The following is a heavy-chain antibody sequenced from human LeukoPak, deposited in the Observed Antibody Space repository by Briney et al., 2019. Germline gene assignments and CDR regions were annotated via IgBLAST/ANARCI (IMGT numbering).Heavy chain of an antibody. D-gene: IGHD5-24*01. CDR1: GYTFTGYR. J-gene: IGHJ4*02. Sequence: ASVKVSCKASGYTFTGYRMHWVRQAPGQGLEWMGWINPNTGDTNYAQKFQGRVTMTRDTSISAAYMELSWLRSDDTSVYYCTTDPEFTTILVDYWGQGTLVTVSS. CDR3: TTDPEFTTILVDY. V-gene: IGHV1-2*02. CDR2: INPNTGDT.